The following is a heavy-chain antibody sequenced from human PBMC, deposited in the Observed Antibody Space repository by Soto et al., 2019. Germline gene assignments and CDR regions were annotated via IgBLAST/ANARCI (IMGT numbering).Heavy chain of an antibody. J-gene: IGHJ3*02. Sequence: QVQLVKSGAEVKKPGASVKVSCKASGYTVTSFSMQWVRQAPGQRLEWMGWINAGNGNTKYSQKFQNKVNITRDTSASTVYMELSSLRSEDTAVYYCAITEQLLKNCACDILGQGTKIIVSS. CDR3: AITEQLLKNCACDI. D-gene: IGHD2-21*01. V-gene: IGHV1-3*01. CDR2: INAGNGNT. CDR1: GYTVTSFS.